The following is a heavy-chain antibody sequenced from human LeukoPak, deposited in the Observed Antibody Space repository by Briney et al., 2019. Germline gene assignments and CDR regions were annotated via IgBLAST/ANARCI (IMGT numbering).Heavy chain of an antibody. J-gene: IGHJ3*02. D-gene: IGHD3-22*01. CDR3: ASLTTADAFDI. Sequence: SETLSLTCTVSGGSISSYYWSWIGQPPGKGLEWIGYIYDSGSTNYNPSLKSRVTISVDTSKNQFSLKVSSVTAADTAVYYCASLTTADAFDIWGQGTMVTVSS. CDR1: GGSISSYY. CDR2: IYDSGST. V-gene: IGHV4-59*01.